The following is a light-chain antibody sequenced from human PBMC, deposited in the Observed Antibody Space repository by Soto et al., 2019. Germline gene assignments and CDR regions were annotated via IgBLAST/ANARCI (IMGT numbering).Light chain of an antibody. Sequence: QSVLTQPPSVSGAPGQKVTISCTRSSSNIGAAYDVHWYQHLPGTAPKLLIYGNNNRPSGVPDRFSGSKSGTSASLAITGVQAEDEADYYCQSYDSSLSGWVLGGGTKLTVL. CDR2: GNN. J-gene: IGLJ3*02. V-gene: IGLV1-40*01. CDR1: SSNIGAAYD. CDR3: QSYDSSLSGWV.